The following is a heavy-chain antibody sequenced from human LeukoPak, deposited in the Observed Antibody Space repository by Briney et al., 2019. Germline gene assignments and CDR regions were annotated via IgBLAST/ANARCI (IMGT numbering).Heavy chain of an antibody. J-gene: IGHJ4*02. CDR2: INWNGGST. CDR3: ARATGYYYDSSGYL. D-gene: IGHD3-22*01. V-gene: IGHV3-20*04. CDR1: GFTFDDYG. Sequence: GGSLRLSCAASGFTFDDYGMSWVRQAPGKGLEWVSGINWNGGSTGYADSVKGRFTISRDNAKNSLYLQMNSLRAEDTAVYYCARATGYYYDSSGYLWGQGTLVTVSS.